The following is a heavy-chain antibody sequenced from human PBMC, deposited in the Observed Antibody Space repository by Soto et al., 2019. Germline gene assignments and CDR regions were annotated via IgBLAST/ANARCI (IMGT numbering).Heavy chain of an antibody. J-gene: IGHJ4*02. CDR1: GFTFSSYA. CDR2: ISGSGGST. D-gene: IGHD3-10*01. Sequence: GGSLRLSCAASGFTFSSYAMSRVRQAPGKGLEWVSAISGSGGSTYYADSVKGRFTISRDNSKNTLYLQMNSLRAEDTAVYYCAKYGSGSYYHRDYWGQGTPVTVSS. CDR3: AKYGSGSYYHRDY. V-gene: IGHV3-23*01.